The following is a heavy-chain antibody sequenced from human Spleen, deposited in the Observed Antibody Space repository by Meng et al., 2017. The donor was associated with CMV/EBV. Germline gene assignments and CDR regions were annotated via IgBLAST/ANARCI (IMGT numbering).Heavy chain of an antibody. D-gene: IGHD3-3*01. CDR3: ARSLTIFGVVPDY. Sequence: GSRGSISSGSYYWGWIRQPPGKGLEWLGSIYYNENTYYNPSLKSRVTISIDRSKNQFSLKLSSVTAADTAVYYCARSLTIFGVVPDYWGQGTLVTVSS. J-gene: IGHJ4*02. CDR2: IYYNENT. CDR1: RGSISSGSYY. V-gene: IGHV4-39*07.